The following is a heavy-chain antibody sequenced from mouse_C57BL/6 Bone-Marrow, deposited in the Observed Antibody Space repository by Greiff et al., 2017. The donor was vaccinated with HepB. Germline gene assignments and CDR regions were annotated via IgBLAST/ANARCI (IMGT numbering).Heavy chain of an antibody. V-gene: IGHV3-6*01. CDR2: ISYDGSN. CDR3: ARAYYSNFDY. J-gene: IGHJ2*01. CDR1: GYSITSGYY. D-gene: IGHD2-5*01. Sequence: DVQLQESGPGLVKPSQSLSLTCSVTGYSITSGYYWNWIRQFPGNKLEWMGYISYDGSNNYNPSLKNRISITRDTSKNQFFLKLNSVTTEDTATYYCARAYYSNFDYWGQGTTLTVSS.